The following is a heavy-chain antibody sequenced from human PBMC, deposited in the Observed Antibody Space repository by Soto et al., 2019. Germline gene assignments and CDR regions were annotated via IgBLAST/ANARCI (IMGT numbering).Heavy chain of an antibody. J-gene: IGHJ6*02. CDR2: MNPNSGNT. CDR1: GYTFTSYD. D-gene: IGHD4-4*01. V-gene: IGHV1-8*01. CDR3: ARESNMYGMDV. Sequence: QVQLVQSGAEVKKPGASVKVSCKASGYTFTSYDINSVRQATGQGLEWMGWMNPNSGNTVYAQKFQDRVTMPRNTSISTAYMELSSLRSEDTAGYDCARESNMYGMDVWGQGTTVTVSS.